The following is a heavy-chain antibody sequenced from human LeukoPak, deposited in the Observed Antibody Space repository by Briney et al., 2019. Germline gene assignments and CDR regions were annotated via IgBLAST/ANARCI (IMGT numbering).Heavy chain of an antibody. CDR2: ISSRSDFL. D-gene: IGHD6-19*01. J-gene: IGHJ2*01. V-gene: IGHV3-21*01. Sequence: PGGSLRLSCAASGFTFSSYIMNWVRQAPGKGLEWVSSISSRSDFLYYADSVKGRFTISRDNAKNSLYLQMNSLRAEDTAVYYCARDPSSGWYSWYFDLWGRGTLVTVSS. CDR3: ARDPSSGWYSWYFDL. CDR1: GFTFSSYI.